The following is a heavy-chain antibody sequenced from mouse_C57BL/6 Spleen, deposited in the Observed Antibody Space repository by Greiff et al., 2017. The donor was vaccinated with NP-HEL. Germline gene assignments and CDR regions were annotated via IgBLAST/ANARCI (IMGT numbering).Heavy chain of an antibody. CDR1: GFTFSSYA. V-gene: IGHV5-9-1*02. CDR3: TRDHGYDGFAY. Sequence: EVMLVESGEGLVKPGGSLKLSCAASGFTFSSYAMSWVRQTPEKRLEWVAYISSGGDYIYYADTVKGRFTISRDNARNTLYLQMSSLKSEDTAMYYCTRDHGYDGFAYWGQGTLVTVSA. CDR2: ISSGGDYI. J-gene: IGHJ3*01. D-gene: IGHD2-2*01.